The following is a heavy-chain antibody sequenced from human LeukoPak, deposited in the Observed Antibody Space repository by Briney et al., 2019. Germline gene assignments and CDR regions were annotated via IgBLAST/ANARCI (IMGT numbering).Heavy chain of an antibody. V-gene: IGHV4-59*01. Sequence: SETLSLTCTVSGGSISSYYWSWIRQPPGKGLELIGYIYYSGSTNYNPSLKSRVTISVDTSKNQFSLKLSSVTAADTAVYYCARVGATGGDFDYWGQGTLVTVSS. CDR1: GGSISSYY. CDR3: ARVGATGGDFDY. J-gene: IGHJ4*02. D-gene: IGHD1-26*01. CDR2: IYYSGST.